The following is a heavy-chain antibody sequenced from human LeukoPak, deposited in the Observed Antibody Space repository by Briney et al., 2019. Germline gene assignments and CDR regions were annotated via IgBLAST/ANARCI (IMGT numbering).Heavy chain of an antibody. J-gene: IGHJ5*02. Sequence: GGSLRLSCAASGFTFSSYAMSWVRQAPGKGLEWVSAISGSGGSTYYADSVKGRFTISKDNSKSTLYLQMNSLRAEDTAVYYCTRDISSRWYDLWGQGTLVTVSS. V-gene: IGHV3-23*01. D-gene: IGHD6-13*01. CDR1: GFTFSSYA. CDR3: TRDISSRWYDL. CDR2: ISGSGGST.